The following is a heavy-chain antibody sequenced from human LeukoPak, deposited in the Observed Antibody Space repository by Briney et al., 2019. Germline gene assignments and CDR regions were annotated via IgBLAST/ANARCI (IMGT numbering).Heavy chain of an antibody. CDR3: ARGRWGATYSLDY. D-gene: IGHD4/OR15-4a*01. CDR1: GYTFTDYY. J-gene: IGHJ4*02. CDR2: INPNSGDT. V-gene: IGHV1-2*02. Sequence: ASVKVSCKASGYTFTDYYINWVRQAPGQGLEWIGWINPNSGDTNYAQKFQDRVTMTRDTSTSTVQMELSRLRSEDTAVYYCARGRWGATYSLDYWGQGTLVTVSS.